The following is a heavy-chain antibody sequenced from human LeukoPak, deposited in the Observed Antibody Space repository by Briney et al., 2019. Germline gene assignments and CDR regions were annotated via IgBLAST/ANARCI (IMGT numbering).Heavy chain of an antibody. J-gene: IGHJ4*02. Sequence: PSETLSLTCTVSGGSISSGGYYWSWIRQPPGKGLEWIGYIYYSGSTYYNPSLKSRVAISEDTSKNQFSLKLSSVTAADTAVYYCARGRSSPRYWGQGTLVTVSS. CDR2: IYYSGST. D-gene: IGHD6-13*01. CDR1: GGSISSGGYY. CDR3: ARGRSSPRY. V-gene: IGHV4-31*03.